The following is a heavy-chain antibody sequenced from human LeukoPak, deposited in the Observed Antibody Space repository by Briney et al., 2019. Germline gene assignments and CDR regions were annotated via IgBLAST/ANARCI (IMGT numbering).Heavy chain of an antibody. J-gene: IGHJ4*02. CDR2: ISYSGGST. Sequence: GGSLRLSCAAAGFRFSSYGMSWVRQAPGKGLEWVSSISYSGGSTYYADSVKGRFTISRDNSKNTLYLQMNSLRAEDTAVYYCAREDGSGSYSNSGGQGTLVTVSS. CDR1: GFRFSSYG. D-gene: IGHD3-10*01. CDR3: AREDGSGSYSNS. V-gene: IGHV3-23*01.